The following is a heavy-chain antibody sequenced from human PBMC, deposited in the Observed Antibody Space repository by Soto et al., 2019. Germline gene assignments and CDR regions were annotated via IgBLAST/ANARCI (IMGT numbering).Heavy chain of an antibody. J-gene: IGHJ6*02. CDR1: GYTFTSYY. D-gene: IGHD5-18*01. Sequence: ASVKVSCKASGYTFTSYYMHWVRQAPGQGLEWMGIINPSGGSTSYAQKFQGRVTMTRDTSTSTVYMELSSLRSEDTAVYYCARDLKEGRIQLWLPLLAYYGMDVWGQGTTVTVSS. CDR2: INPSGGST. CDR3: ARDLKEGRIQLWLPLLAYYGMDV. V-gene: IGHV1-46*01.